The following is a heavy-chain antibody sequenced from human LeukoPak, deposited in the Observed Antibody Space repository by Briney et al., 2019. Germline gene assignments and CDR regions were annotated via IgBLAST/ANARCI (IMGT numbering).Heavy chain of an antibody. Sequence: PGGSLRLSCAASGFTFSSYSMNWVRQAPGRGLEWVGRIKSKTDGAATDYAAPVKGRFTISRDDSKNTLFLQMNSLRTEDTAVYYCTTATMIRGVSDYWGQGTLVTVSS. V-gene: IGHV3-15*01. CDR2: IKSKTDGAAT. J-gene: IGHJ4*02. CDR1: GFTFSSYS. CDR3: TTATMIRGVSDY. D-gene: IGHD3-10*01.